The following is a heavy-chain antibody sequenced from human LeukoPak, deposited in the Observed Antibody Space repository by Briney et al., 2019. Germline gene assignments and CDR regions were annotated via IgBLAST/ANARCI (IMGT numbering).Heavy chain of an antibody. CDR3: ARSGFDY. CDR1: GFTFSSYR. Sequence: GGSLRLSCAAYGFTFSSYRRNWVRQAAGKGLGWVSSISSSSSYIYYADSGKGRFTIYRDNAKNSLYLQMNSLRAEDTAVYYCARSGFDYWGQGTLVTVSS. CDR2: ISSSSSYI. V-gene: IGHV3-21*01. J-gene: IGHJ4*02.